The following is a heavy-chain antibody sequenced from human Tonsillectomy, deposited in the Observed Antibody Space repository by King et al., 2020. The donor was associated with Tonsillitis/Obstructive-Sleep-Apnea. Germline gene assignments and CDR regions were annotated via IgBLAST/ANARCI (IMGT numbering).Heavy chain of an antibody. V-gene: IGHV3-11*06. CDR2: ISSSSSYT. CDR1: GFTFNDYY. Sequence: VQLVESGGGLVKPGGSLRLSCAASGFTFNDYYMSWIRQAPGKGLEWVSYISSSSSYTNYADSVKGRFTISRDNAKNSLYLQMNSLRAEDTAVYYCARARGDYVGYYFDYWGQGTLVTVSS. D-gene: IGHD4-17*01. CDR3: ARARGDYVGYYFDY. J-gene: IGHJ4*02.